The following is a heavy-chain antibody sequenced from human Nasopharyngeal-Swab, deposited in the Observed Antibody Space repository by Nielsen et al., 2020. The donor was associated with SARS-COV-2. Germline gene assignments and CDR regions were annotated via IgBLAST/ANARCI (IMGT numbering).Heavy chain of an antibody. J-gene: IGHJ6*02. CDR3: ARDYGDYERMQYYYYYGMDV. D-gene: IGHD4-17*01. CDR1: GFTFSSYE. V-gene: IGHV3-48*03. CDR2: ISSSGSTI. Sequence: GGSLRLSCAVSGFTFSSYEMNWVRQAPGKGLEWVSYISSSGSTIYYADSVKGRFTISRDNAKNSLYLQMNSMRAEDTAVYYCARDYGDYERMQYYYYYGMDVWGQGTTVTVSS.